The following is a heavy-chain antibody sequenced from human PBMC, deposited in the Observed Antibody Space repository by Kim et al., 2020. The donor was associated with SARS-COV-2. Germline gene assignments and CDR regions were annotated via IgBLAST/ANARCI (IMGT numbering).Heavy chain of an antibody. V-gene: IGHV4-39*07. J-gene: IGHJ4*02. D-gene: IGHD3-22*01. CDR1: GGSISSSSYY. CDR3: ARVTMIVVALFDY. Sequence: SETLSLTCTVSGGSISSSSYYWGWIRQPPGKGLEWIGSIYYSGSTYYNPSLKSRVTISVDTSKNQFSLKLSSVTAADTAVYYCARVTMIVVALFDYWGQGTLVTVSS. CDR2: IYYSGST.